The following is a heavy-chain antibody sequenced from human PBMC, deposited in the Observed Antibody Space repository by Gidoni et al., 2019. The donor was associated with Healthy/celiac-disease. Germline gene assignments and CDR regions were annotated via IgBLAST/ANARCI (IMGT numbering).Heavy chain of an antibody. Sequence: QVQLQQWGAGLLKPSETLSLTCAVYGGSCSGYYWSWIRQPPGKGLEWIGEINHSGSTNYNPSLKSRVTISVDTSKNQFSLKLSSLTAADTAVYYCARGRKVLAFDIWGQGTMVTVSS. J-gene: IGHJ3*02. V-gene: IGHV4-34*01. CDR2: INHSGST. CDR3: ARGRKVLAFDI. CDR1: GGSCSGYY.